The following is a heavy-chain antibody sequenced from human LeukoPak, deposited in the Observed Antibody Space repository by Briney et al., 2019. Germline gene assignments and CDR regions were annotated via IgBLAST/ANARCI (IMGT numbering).Heavy chain of an antibody. J-gene: IGHJ4*02. CDR3: ARDLAVVGATRGY. Sequence: GRSLRLSCAASGFTFSSYNMNWVRQAPGKGLEWVASISSSSSYIYYADSVKGRFTISRDNAKNSLYLQMNSLRAEDTAVYYCARDLAVVGATRGYWGQGTLVTVSS. V-gene: IGHV3-21*01. CDR2: ISSSSSYI. CDR1: GFTFSSYN. D-gene: IGHD2-15*01.